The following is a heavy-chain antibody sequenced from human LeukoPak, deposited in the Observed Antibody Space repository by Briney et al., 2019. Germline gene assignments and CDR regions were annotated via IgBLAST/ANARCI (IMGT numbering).Heavy chain of an antibody. J-gene: IGHJ4*02. CDR2: MNRDGSST. V-gene: IGHV3-74*01. Sequence: GGSLRLSCAASGFTLSNYWMHWVCQAPGKGLVWVSRMNRDGSSTSYADSVKGRFTISRDNAKNTLYLQMNSLRAEDTAVYYCARTYSSGTYGAIDYWGQGTLVTVSS. CDR3: ARTYSSGTYGAIDY. CDR1: GFTLSNYW. D-gene: IGHD3-10*01.